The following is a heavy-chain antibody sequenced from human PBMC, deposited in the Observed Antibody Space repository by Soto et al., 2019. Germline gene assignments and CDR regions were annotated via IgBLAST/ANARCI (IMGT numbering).Heavy chain of an antibody. CDR2: IFHTGTT. J-gene: IGHJ4*02. V-gene: IGHV4-61*01. CDR3: TRAPVSGSYCFDF. CDR1: GGSVSSGNYY. D-gene: IGHD1-26*01. Sequence: PSETLSLTCTVSGGSVSSGNYYWSWIRQPPGQGLEWIGYIFHTGTTNYNPSLKSRVTISLDTSMNQFSLKLSSVTPADTAVYYCTRAPVSGSYCFDFWGQGTPVTVSS.